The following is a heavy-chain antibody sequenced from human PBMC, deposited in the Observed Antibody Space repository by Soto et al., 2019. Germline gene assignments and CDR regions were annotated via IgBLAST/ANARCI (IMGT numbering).Heavy chain of an antibody. CDR3: ARASSIAARARFDP. CDR1: GGSISSYY. D-gene: IGHD6-6*01. Sequence: SETLSLTCTVCGGSISSYYWSWIRQPPGKGLEWIGYIYYSGSTNYNPSLKSRVTISVDTSKNQFSLKLSSVTAADTAVYYCARASSIAARARFDPWGQGTLVTVSS. CDR2: IYYSGST. J-gene: IGHJ5*02. V-gene: IGHV4-59*01.